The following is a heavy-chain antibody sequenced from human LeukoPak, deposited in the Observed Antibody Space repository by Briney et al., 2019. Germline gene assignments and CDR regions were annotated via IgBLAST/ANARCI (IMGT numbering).Heavy chain of an antibody. Sequence: SETLSLTCAVYGGSFSGYYWSWIRQPPGKGLEWIGEINHSGSTNYNPSLKSRVTISVDTSKNQFSLKLSSVTAADTAVYYCASRVYYGDYVLDYWGQGTLVTVSP. CDR2: INHSGST. D-gene: IGHD4-17*01. CDR3: ASRVYYGDYVLDY. V-gene: IGHV4-34*01. CDR1: GGSFSGYY. J-gene: IGHJ4*02.